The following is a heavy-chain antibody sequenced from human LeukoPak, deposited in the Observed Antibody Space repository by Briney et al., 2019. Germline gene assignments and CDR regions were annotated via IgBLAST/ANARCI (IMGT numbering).Heavy chain of an antibody. CDR3: AKEGPFGEQQEYFDY. CDR1: GFTFSSYS. J-gene: IGHJ4*02. CDR2: ISGSGGST. D-gene: IGHD6-13*01. V-gene: IGHV3-23*01. Sequence: GGSLRLSCAASGFTFSSYSMSWVRQAPGKGLEWVSDISGSGGSTYYADSVKGRFTISRDNSKNTLYLQMNSLRAEDTAVYYCAKEGPFGEQQEYFDYWGQGTLVTVSS.